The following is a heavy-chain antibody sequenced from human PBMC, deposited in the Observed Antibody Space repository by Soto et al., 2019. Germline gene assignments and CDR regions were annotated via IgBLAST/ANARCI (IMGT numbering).Heavy chain of an antibody. D-gene: IGHD3-16*01. CDR3: TTVLFWGPLRDY. CDR1: GFSFKNAW. CDR2: IKSKTDGETA. Sequence: PGGSLRLSCAASGFSFKNAWMSWVRQAPGKGLEWVGRIKSKTDGETADYGVPVKGRFTISRDDSKSTMYLEMNSLKTEDTAVYWCTTVLFWGPLRDYCGQGTQVTVSS. J-gene: IGHJ4*02. V-gene: IGHV3-15*01.